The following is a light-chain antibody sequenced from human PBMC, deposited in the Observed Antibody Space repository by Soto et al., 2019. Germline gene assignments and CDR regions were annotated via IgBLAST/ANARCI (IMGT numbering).Light chain of an antibody. CDR1: QSISSW. J-gene: IGKJ1*01. CDR3: QQYNSYSGT. V-gene: IGKV1-5*01. Sequence: DIQMTQSPSTLSASVGDRVTITCRASQSISSWLAWYQQKPGKAPKLLIYDASSLESGVPARFSGSGSGTEFTLTISRLQPDDFAIYYCQQYNSYSGTFGQGTKVEIK. CDR2: DAS.